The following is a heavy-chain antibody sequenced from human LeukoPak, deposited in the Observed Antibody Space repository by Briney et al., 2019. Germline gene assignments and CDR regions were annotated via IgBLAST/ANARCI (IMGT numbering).Heavy chain of an antibody. CDR1: GFTFSSYA. CDR3: AKTVRFYYYDSSGYQPNDAFDI. V-gene: IGHV3-23*01. CDR2: ISGSGGST. J-gene: IGHJ3*02. D-gene: IGHD3-22*01. Sequence: GGSLRLSCAASGFTFSSYAMSWVRQAPGKGLEWVSAISGSGGSTYYADSVKGRFAISRDNSKNTLYLQMNSLRAEDTAVYYCAKTVRFYYYDSSGYQPNDAFDIWGQGTMVTVSS.